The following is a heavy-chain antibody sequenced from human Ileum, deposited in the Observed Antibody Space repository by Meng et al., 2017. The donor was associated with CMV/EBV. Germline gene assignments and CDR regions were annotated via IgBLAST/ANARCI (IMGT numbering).Heavy chain of an antibody. CDR3: ARDPYIKSFDL. D-gene: IGHD4-11*01. Sequence: GESLKISCVASGFTFSHYWMTWLRQAPGRGLELVAHIKEDSTQKDYLDSVKGRFSIYRDNSQNLLYLQMNSLRAEDTATYYCARDPYIKSFDLCGQGTVVTVSS. CDR2: IKEDSTQK. CDR1: GFTFSHYW. J-gene: IGHJ3*01. V-gene: IGHV3-7*01.